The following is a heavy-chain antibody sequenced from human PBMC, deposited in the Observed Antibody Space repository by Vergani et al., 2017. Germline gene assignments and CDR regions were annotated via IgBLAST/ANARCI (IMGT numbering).Heavy chain of an antibody. Sequence: QVQLVQSGAEVKKPGASVKVSCKASGYTFTDYFMHWVRQAPGQGLEWMGWINPNSGGTNYAQKFQGRVTMTMDTSIRTAYMELSNLRSDDTAVYYCARVGTSSNRDYFDYWGQGTLVTVSS. D-gene: IGHD2-2*01. CDR3: ARVGTSSNRDYFDY. V-gene: IGHV1-2*02. CDR1: GYTFTDYF. J-gene: IGHJ4*02. CDR2: INPNSGGT.